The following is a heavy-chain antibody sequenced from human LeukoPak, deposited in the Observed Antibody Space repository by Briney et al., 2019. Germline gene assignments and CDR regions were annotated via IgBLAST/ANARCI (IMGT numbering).Heavy chain of an antibody. CDR3: ARTPNRDGYSHIDF. D-gene: IGHD5-24*01. CDR2: LSDSGAST. Sequence: GGSLRLSCAASGFTFTNHAMAWVRLAPGKGLEWVSTLSDSGASTYYADSVRGRFTISRDNSRNTMYLQMDSLRADDTGVYFCARTPNRDGYSHIDFWGQGALVTVSS. V-gene: IGHV3-23*01. CDR1: GFTFTNHA. J-gene: IGHJ4*02.